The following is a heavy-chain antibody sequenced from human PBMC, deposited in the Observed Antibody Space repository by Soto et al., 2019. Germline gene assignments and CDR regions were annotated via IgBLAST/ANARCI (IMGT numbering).Heavy chain of an antibody. CDR3: ARRRYSGGGPYYFDY. Sequence: QVQLVESGGGLVEPGGSLRLSCAASGFTFSGSYMNWIRQAPGKGLEWVSYISNSGSTIYNADSVKGRFTISRDNAKNSLYLQMNSLRAEDTAVYYCARRRYSGGGPYYFDYWGHGTLVTVSS. J-gene: IGHJ4*01. CDR2: ISNSGSTI. V-gene: IGHV3-11*01. CDR1: GFTFSGSY. D-gene: IGHD6-19*01.